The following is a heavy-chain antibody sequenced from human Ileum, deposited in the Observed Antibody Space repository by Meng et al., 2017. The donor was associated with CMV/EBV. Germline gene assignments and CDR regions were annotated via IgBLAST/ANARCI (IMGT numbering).Heavy chain of an antibody. CDR2: IYYSGST. D-gene: IGHD3-3*01. CDR1: GGYY. V-gene: IGHV4-31*02. Sequence: GGYYWRWLRQHPGKGLEWIGYIYYSGSTYYNPSLKSRVTISVDTSKNQFSLKLSSVTAADTAVYYCARGSYYDFWSGVSSGPLVDYWGQGTLVTVSS. CDR3: ARGSYYDFWSGVSSGPLVDY. J-gene: IGHJ4*02.